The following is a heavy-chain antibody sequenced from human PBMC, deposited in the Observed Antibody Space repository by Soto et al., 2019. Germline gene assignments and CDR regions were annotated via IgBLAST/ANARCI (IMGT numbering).Heavy chain of an antibody. CDR3: ARGNDFWSGYSFSRDDGYDI. V-gene: IGHV1-46*03. CDR1: GXTFASYY. D-gene: IGHD3-3*01. CDR2: INPSGGST. J-gene: IGHJ3*02. Sequence: ASVKVSCKASGXTFASYYMHWVRQAPGQGLEWMGIINPSGGSTSYAQKFQGRVTMTRDTSTSTVYMELSSLRSEDTAVYYCARGNDFWSGYSFSRDDGYDIWAQGTSVTVSS.